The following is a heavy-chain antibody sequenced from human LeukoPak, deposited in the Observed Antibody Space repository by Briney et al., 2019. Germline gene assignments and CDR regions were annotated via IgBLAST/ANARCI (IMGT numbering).Heavy chain of an antibody. Sequence: SETLSLTCTVSGGSISSYYWSWIRQPPGKGLEWIGYINYSGSTNYNPSLKSRVSISVDTSKNQFSLKLTSVTAADTAVYYCARTSPRAATFDYWGQGTLVTVSS. D-gene: IGHD2-15*01. CDR2: INYSGST. CDR1: GGSISSYY. CDR3: ARTSPRAATFDY. J-gene: IGHJ4*02. V-gene: IGHV4-59*12.